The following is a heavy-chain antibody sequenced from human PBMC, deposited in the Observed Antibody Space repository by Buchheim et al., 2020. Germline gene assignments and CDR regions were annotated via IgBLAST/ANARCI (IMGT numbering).Heavy chain of an antibody. V-gene: IGHV4-39*07. CDR2: IYYSGST. CDR1: GGSISSSSYY. D-gene: IGHD3-22*01. Sequence: QLQLQESGPGLVKPSETLSLNCTVSGGSISSSSYYWGWIRQPPGKGLEWIGSIYYSGSTYYNPALKSRVTISVEQSKKQFTLKLSSVTAADTAVYYCARDRYYDSSGYDWGQGTL. CDR3: ARDRYYDSSGYD. J-gene: IGHJ4*02.